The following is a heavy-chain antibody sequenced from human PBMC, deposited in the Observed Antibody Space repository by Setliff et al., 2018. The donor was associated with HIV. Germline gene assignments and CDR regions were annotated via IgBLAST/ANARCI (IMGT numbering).Heavy chain of an antibody. CDR3: TKEWGPSAQPINWFDP. CDR1: GFSFSSHV. D-gene: IGHD3-16*01. J-gene: IGHJ5*02. V-gene: IGHV3-23*01. Sequence: PGGSLRLSCAASGFSFSSHVMTWARQAPGKGLEWVSSITGSGTNTYYTDSVRGRFTLSRDNSRNTVFLQMNSLRVEDTAVYSCTKEWGPSAQPINWFDPWGQGTQVTVSS. CDR2: ITGSGTNT.